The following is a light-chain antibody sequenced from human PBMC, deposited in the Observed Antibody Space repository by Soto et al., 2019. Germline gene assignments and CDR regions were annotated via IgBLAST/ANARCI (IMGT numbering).Light chain of an antibody. V-gene: IGKV1-12*01. CDR1: QGIDSW. CDR2: AAS. Sequence: DIQMTQSPSSVSASVGDRVTITCRASQGIDSWLAWYQQKPGKAPKLLIYAASNLQSGVPSRFSGSGSGIDFTLTISNLQPEDFATYYCQQTNRFPRTFGPGTKVDSK. J-gene: IGKJ3*01. CDR3: QQTNRFPRT.